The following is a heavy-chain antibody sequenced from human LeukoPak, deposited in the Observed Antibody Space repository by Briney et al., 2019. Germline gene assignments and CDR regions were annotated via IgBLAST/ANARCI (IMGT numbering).Heavy chain of an antibody. D-gene: IGHD1-26*01. CDR2: ISAYNGNT. Sequence: ASVKVSCKSSGYTFTSYGISWVRQAPGQGLEWMGWISAYNGNTNYAQKLQGRVTMTTDTSTSTAYMELRSLRSDDTAVYYCARDDPLGAARKEDAFDIWGQGTMVTVSS. CDR3: ARDDPLGAARKEDAFDI. V-gene: IGHV1-18*01. CDR1: GYTFTSYG. J-gene: IGHJ3*02.